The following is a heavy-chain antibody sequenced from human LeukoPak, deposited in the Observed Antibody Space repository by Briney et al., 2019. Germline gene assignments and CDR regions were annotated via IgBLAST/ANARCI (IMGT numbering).Heavy chain of an antibody. Sequence: YPGGSLRLSCAASGFTFSGYWMHWVRQAPGKGLVWVSRINTDGSTTGYADSVKGRFTISRDNAKNTLYLQMSSLRPEDTAVYYCARDFHSRYGGRYLDYWGQGTLVTVSS. V-gene: IGHV3-74*01. J-gene: IGHJ4*02. CDR1: GFTFSGYW. D-gene: IGHD1-26*01. CDR3: ARDFHSRYGGRYLDY. CDR2: INTDGSTT.